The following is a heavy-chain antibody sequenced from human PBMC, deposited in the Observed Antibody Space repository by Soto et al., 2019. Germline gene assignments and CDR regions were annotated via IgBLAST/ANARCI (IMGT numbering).Heavy chain of an antibody. CDR3: AKEGASSWYFFDY. Sequence: GGSLRLSCAASGFTFSNYAMNWVRQPPGKGLEWVSTISGSGGGAYYADSVKGRFTISRDNSKNTLYLQMNSLRGEDTAVYYCAKEGASSWYFFDYWGLGTLVTVSS. J-gene: IGHJ4*02. V-gene: IGHV3-23*01. D-gene: IGHD6-13*01. CDR1: GFTFSNYA. CDR2: ISGSGGGA.